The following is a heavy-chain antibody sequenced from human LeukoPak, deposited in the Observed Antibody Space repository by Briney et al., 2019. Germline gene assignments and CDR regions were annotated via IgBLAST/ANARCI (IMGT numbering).Heavy chain of an antibody. CDR2: INWNGGIT. CDR1: GFTFDDYG. J-gene: IGHJ6*03. CDR3: ASGYCSSTSCPRGYYYYMDV. D-gene: IGHD2-2*03. Sequence: GGSLRFSCAASGFTFDDYGMSWVRQAPGKGLEWVSGINWNGGITGYADSVKGRFTISRDNAKNSLYLQMNSLRAEDTALYHCASGYCSSTSCPRGYYYYMDVWGKGTTVTVSS. V-gene: IGHV3-20*01.